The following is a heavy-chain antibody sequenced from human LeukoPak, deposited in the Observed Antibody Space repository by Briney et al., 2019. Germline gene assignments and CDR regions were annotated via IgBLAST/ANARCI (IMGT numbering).Heavy chain of an antibody. Sequence: PGGSLRLSCAASGFIVSNYNMNWVRQAPGKGLEWVSFISESGSSIYYADSVKGRFTISRDNAKNSLYLQMNSLRDEDTAVYYCAGDQVTAIEYFQHWGQGTLVTVSS. CDR1: GFIVSNYN. V-gene: IGHV3-48*02. D-gene: IGHD2-21*02. CDR2: ISESGSSI. CDR3: AGDQVTAIEYFQH. J-gene: IGHJ1*01.